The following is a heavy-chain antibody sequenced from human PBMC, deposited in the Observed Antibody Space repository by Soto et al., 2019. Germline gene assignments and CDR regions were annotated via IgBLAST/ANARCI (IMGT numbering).Heavy chain of an antibody. CDR2: ISNSGDAT. J-gene: IGHJ4*02. CDR1: GFTFSNYA. V-gene: IGHV3-23*01. Sequence: GGSLRLSCAASGFTFSNYAMSWVRRAPGKGLEWVSVISNSGDATFYADSVKGRFTISRDNSKNTLSLQMNSLRAEDTAVYYCAKKSSGPNPYDYWGQGTLVTVSS. D-gene: IGHD6-19*01. CDR3: AKKSSGPNPYDY.